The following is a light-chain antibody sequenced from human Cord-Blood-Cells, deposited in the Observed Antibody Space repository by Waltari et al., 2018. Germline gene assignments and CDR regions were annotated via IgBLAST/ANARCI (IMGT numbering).Light chain of an antibody. V-gene: IGLV2-11*01. CDR3: CSYAGSYTYV. Sequence: QSALTQPRSVSGSPGQSVTISCPGTSTAVGGINYVSWYQQHPGKAPKLMIYDVSKRPSGVPDRFSGSKSGNTASLTISGLQAEDEADYYCCSYAGSYTYVFGTGTKVTVL. J-gene: IGLJ1*01. CDR1: STAVGGINY. CDR2: DVS.